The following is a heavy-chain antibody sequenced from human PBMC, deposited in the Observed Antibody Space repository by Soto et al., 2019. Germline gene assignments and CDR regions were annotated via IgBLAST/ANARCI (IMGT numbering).Heavy chain of an antibody. J-gene: IGHJ3*02. V-gene: IGHV1-24*01. CDR1: GYTLTELS. D-gene: IGHD1-26*01. CDR3: ATSLLSGSYYEAFEI. CDR2: FDPEDGET. Sequence: QVQLVQSGAEVKKPGASVKVSCKVSGYTLTELSMHWVRQAPGKGLEWMGGFDPEDGETIYAQKFQGRVTMTEDTSTDTAHMQLSSRRAEDTAVYYCATSLLSGSYYEAFEIWGQGTMVNVSS.